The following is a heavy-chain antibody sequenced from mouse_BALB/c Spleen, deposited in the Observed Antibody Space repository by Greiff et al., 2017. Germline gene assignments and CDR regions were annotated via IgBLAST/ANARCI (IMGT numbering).Heavy chain of an antibody. CDR2: IYPGDGDT. CDR3: ARLDGSSYSAWLAY. Sequence: QVQLKESGAELARPGASVKLSCKASGYTFTSYWMQWVKQRPGQGLEWIGAIYPGDGDTRYTQKFKGKATLTADKSSSTAYMQLSSLASEDSAVYYCARLDGSSYSAWLAYWGQGTLVTVSA. CDR1: GYTFTSYW. D-gene: IGHD1-1*01. J-gene: IGHJ3*01. V-gene: IGHV1-87*01.